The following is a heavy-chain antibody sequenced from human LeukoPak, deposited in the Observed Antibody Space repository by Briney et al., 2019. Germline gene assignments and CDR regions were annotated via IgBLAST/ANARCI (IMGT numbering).Heavy chain of an antibody. D-gene: IGHD3-10*01. J-gene: IGHJ3*02. CDR1: GDTFSSTW. Sequence: GESLKISCKDLGDTFSSTWIGWVRQVPGKGLEWMGIIYPGDSDTRYSPSFQGQVTISADKSISTAYLQWSSLKASDTAMYYCARSLLWFGESLGGAAFDIWGQGTMVTVSS. V-gene: IGHV5-51*01. CDR2: IYPGDSDT. CDR3: ARSLLWFGESLGGAAFDI.